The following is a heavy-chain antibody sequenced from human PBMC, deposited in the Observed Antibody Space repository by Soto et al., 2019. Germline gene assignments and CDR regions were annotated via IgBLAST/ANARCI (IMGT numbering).Heavy chain of an antibody. J-gene: IGHJ4*02. CDR2: MNPNTGGA. D-gene: IGHD6-19*01. CDR3: AKVISTIGSKQWLAQTKHQALDY. V-gene: IGHV1-2*02. CDR1: GYNFNGYY. Sequence: QVNLVQSGAEVKKPGASVKVSCKASGYNFNGYYIHWVRQAPGQGLERMGWMNPNTGGANYAQKFQGKVSMTTVTSISTAYLELRSLTSDDTAVYYCAKVISTIGSKQWLAQTKHQALDYWGQGTLVTVSS.